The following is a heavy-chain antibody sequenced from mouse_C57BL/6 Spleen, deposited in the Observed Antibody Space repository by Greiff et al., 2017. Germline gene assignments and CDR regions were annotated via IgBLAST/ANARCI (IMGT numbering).Heavy chain of an antibody. V-gene: IGHV1-53*01. CDR3: ARRAVSYYFDN. CDR1: GYTFTSYW. D-gene: IGHD1-1*01. J-gene: IGHJ2*01. CDR2: INPSNGGT. Sequence: QVQLQQPGPELVKPGASVQLSCKASGYTFTSYWMHWVKQRPGQGLEWIGNINPSNGGTNYNEKFKSKATLTVDKSSSTSYMQLSSLTSEDSAVYYCARRAVSYYFDNWGPGTTLTVSS.